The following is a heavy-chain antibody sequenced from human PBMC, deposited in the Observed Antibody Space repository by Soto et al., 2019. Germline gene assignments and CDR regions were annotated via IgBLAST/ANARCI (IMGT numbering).Heavy chain of an antibody. V-gene: IGHV3-30-3*01. CDR1: GFTFDTYG. CDR2: ISYEGSNT. J-gene: IGHJ6*02. D-gene: IGHD1-1*01. Sequence: GSLRLSCVASGFTFDTYGIHWVRQAPGKGLQWVALISYEGSNTYYADSVRGRFTISRDNSKNTLYLQMNTLRPEDTGLYYCARVTPGNNLYYFSGLDFWGQGTSVTVSS. CDR3: ARVTPGNNLYYFSGLDF.